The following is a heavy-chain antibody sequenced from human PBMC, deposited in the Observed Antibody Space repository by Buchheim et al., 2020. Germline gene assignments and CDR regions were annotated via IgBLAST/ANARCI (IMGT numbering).Heavy chain of an antibody. D-gene: IGHD2-2*01. J-gene: IGHJ6*02. CDR1: GGSFSGYY. V-gene: IGHV4-34*01. Sequence: QVQLQQWGAGLLKPSETLSLTCAVYGGSFSGYYWSWIRQPPGKGLVWIGEINHSGSTNYNPSLKSRVTISVDTSKNQFSLKLSSVTAADTAVYYCARVRYCSSTSCYRSYYYGMDVWGQGTT. CDR3: ARVRYCSSTSCYRSYYYGMDV. CDR2: INHSGST.